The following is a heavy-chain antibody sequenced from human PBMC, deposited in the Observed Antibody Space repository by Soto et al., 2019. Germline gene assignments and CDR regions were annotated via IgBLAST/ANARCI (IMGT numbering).Heavy chain of an antibody. CDR2: ISAYNGDT. CDR1: GYTFNSYG. CDR3: ARTRIATRTYYEMDF. J-gene: IGHJ6*02. Sequence: QVQVVQSGAELKKPGASVKVSCRASGYTFNSYGVSWVRQAPGQGLEWMGWISAYNGDTNYGQKVQGRVSLTTDTSTSTAYMELRSLRSDDTAVYYCARTRIATRTYYEMDFWGQGTAVTVSS. V-gene: IGHV1-18*01. D-gene: IGHD6-6*01.